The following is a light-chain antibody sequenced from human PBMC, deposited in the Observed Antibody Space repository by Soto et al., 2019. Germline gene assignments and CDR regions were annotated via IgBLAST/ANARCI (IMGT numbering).Light chain of an antibody. CDR2: EVS. CDR3: SSYTSSCTHV. Sequence: QSVLTQPASVSGSPGQSITISCTGTSSDVGGYNYVSWYQQHPGKAPKLMIYEVSNRPSGVSNRFSGSKSGNTASLTISGLQAEDEADYYCSSYTSSCTHVFGTGTKATVL. J-gene: IGLJ1*01. CDR1: SSDVGGYNY. V-gene: IGLV2-14*01.